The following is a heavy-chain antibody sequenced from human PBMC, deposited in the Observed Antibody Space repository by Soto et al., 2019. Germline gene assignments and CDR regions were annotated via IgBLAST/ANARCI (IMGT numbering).Heavy chain of an antibody. D-gene: IGHD2-15*01. CDR3: ARAPCSGGSCFSDY. CDR2: IYYSGST. V-gene: IGHV4-30-4*01. Sequence: SETLSLTCTVSGGSISSGDYYWSWIRQPPEKGQEWIGYIYYSGSTYYNPSLKSRVTISVDTSKNQFSLKLSSVTAADTAVYYCARAPCSGGSCFSDYWGQGTLVTVSS. CDR1: GGSISSGDYY. J-gene: IGHJ4*02.